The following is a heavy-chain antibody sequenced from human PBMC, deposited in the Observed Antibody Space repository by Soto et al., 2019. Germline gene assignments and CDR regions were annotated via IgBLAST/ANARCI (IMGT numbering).Heavy chain of an antibody. V-gene: IGHV3-23*01. Sequence: VQLLESGGDWVQPGGSLRLSCVASGFILNKYAMSWVRQAPGKGLEWVSTIGGTDGDSDGCPWYEDSVKCRFTISRDSSANTLFLHMDNWSAEDSALYYCVKRGRNWVDFDFRGHGPTVVVSS. D-gene: IGHD7-27*01. CDR2: IGGTDGDSDGCP. J-gene: IGHJ3*01. CDR1: GFILNKYA. CDR3: VKRGRNWVDFDF.